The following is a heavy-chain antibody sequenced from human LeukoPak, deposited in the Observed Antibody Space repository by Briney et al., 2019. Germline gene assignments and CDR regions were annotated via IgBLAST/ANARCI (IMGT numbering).Heavy chain of an antibody. J-gene: IGHJ4*02. CDR2: INAGNGNT. Sequence: ASVKVSCKASGYTFTSYAMQWVRQAPGQRLEWMGWINAGNGNTKYSQKFQGRVTITRDTSASTAYMELSSLRSEDTAVYYCAREHPNGGGLPGDYWGQGTLVTVSS. V-gene: IGHV1-3*01. CDR3: AREHPNGGGLPGDY. D-gene: IGHD4-23*01. CDR1: GYTFTSYA.